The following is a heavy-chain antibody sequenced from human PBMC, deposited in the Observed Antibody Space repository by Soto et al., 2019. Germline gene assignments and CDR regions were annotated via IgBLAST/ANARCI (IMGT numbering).Heavy chain of an antibody. V-gene: IGHV3-23*01. CDR2: ISGSGGST. CDR3: AKEQGMATILIDYYYYGMDV. CDR1: GFTFSSYA. J-gene: IGHJ6*02. Sequence: GGSLRLSCAASGFTFSSYAMSWVRQAPGKGLEWVSAISGSGGSTYYADSVKGRFTISRDNSKNTLYLQMNSLRAEDTAVYYYAKEQGMATILIDYYYYGMDVWGQGTTVTVSS. D-gene: IGHD5-12*01.